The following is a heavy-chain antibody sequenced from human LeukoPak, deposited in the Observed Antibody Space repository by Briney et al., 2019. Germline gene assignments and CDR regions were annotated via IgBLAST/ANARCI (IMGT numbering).Heavy chain of an antibody. CDR1: GYTVTGYY. CDR3: AIQPYSSSSYFDY. J-gene: IGHJ4*02. Sequence: GASLKVSCKAPGYTVTGYYMHWVGQGRGQGLEWMGWISPDSGGTNYTQKFQGGVTMTRDTSISPAYLELSRLRSDDTAVYYCAIQPYSSSSYFDYWGQGTLVTVSS. CDR2: ISPDSGGT. V-gene: IGHV1-2*02. D-gene: IGHD6-6*01.